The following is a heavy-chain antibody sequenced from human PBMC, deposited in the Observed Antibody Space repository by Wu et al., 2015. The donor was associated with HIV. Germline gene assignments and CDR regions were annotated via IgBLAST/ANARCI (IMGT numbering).Heavy chain of an antibody. CDR2: IAYNGNT. D-gene: IGHD3-16*01. V-gene: IGHV1-18*01. CDR3: ATSLEVSGFDY. Sequence: QVQLVQSGAEVKKPGASVKVSCKASGYTFSSYGVSWVRQAPGQGLEWMGWIAYNGNTYYAQKLQGRVTMTSDTSTSTAYMELTRLTPEDTAIYYCATSLEVSGFDYWGQGSLVTVSS. CDR1: GYTFSSYG. J-gene: IGHJ4*02.